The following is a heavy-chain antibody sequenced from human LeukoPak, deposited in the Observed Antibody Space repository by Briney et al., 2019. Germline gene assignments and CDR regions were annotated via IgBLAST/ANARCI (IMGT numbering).Heavy chain of an antibody. CDR3: ARDPAVVPAAIDAFDI. CDR2: IIPIFGTA. J-gene: IGHJ3*02. V-gene: IGHV1-69*13. CDR1: GGTFSSYA. D-gene: IGHD2-2*01. Sequence: SVKVSCKASGGTFSSYAISWVRQAPGQGLEWMGGIIPIFGTANYAQKFQGRITITADESTSTAYMELSSLRSEDTAVYYCARDPAVVPAAIDAFDIWGQGTMVTVSS.